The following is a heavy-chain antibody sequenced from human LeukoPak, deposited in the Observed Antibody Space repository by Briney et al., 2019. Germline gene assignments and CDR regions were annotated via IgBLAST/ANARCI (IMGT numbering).Heavy chain of an antibody. J-gene: IGHJ4*02. V-gene: IGHV3-21*05. CDR3: ARDTFQPGLIDS. Sequence: GGSLRLSCAASGFTFSRYAMNWVRQAPGKGLERVSYINTDSSDIHYAGSVKGRFTISRDNARNTLYLQLSSLRAEDSGVYYCARDTFQPGLIDSWGQGTLVTVSS. D-gene: IGHD2-2*01. CDR2: INTDSSDI. CDR1: GFTFSRYA.